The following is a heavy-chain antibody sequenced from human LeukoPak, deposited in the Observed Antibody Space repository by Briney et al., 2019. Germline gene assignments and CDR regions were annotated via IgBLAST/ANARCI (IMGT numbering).Heavy chain of an antibody. CDR3: ARIVVRGVFVLGY. CDR2: MNPNSGNT. J-gene: IGHJ4*02. D-gene: IGHD3-10*01. Sequence: GASVKVSFKSSGYTFTSYDINWVRQATGQGLEWMGWMNPNSGNTGYAQKFQGRVTMTRNTSISTAYMELSSLRSEDTAVYYCARIVVRGVFVLGYWGRGTLVTVSS. V-gene: IGHV1-8*01. CDR1: GYTFTSYD.